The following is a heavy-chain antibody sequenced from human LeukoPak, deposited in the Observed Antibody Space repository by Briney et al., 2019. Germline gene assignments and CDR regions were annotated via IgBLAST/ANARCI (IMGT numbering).Heavy chain of an antibody. J-gene: IGHJ4*02. D-gene: IGHD3-22*01. Sequence: GGSLRLSCAASGFTFSSYAMSWVRQAPGKGLEWVSAISGSGGSTYYADSVKGRFTISRDNSKNTLYLQMSSLRAEDTAVYYCAKPRVGASGYYDYWGQGTLVTVSS. CDR2: ISGSGGST. CDR3: AKPRVGASGYYDY. CDR1: GFTFSSYA. V-gene: IGHV3-23*01.